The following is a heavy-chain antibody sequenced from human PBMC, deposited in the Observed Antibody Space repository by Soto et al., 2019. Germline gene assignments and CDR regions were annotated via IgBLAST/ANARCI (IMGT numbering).Heavy chain of an antibody. CDR3: ARASYDCSGGSCPPSLDY. CDR2: INPNSGGT. J-gene: IGHJ4*02. V-gene: IGHV1-2*02. CDR1: GYTFTGYY. D-gene: IGHD2-15*01. Sequence: GASVKVSCKASGYTFTGYYMHWVRQAPGQGLEWMGWINPNSGGTNYAQKFQGRVTMTRDTSISTAYMELSRLRSDDTAVYYCARASYDCSGGSCPPSLDYWGQGTLVTVSS.